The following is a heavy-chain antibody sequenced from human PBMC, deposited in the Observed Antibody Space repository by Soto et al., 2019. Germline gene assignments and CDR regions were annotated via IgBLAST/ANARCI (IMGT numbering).Heavy chain of an antibody. CDR3: ARHYYDSSAYHFVGLDY. D-gene: IGHD3-22*01. V-gene: IGHV4-30-4*01. J-gene: IGHJ4*02. CDR2: IYYSGST. CDR1: GDSITNGNYY. Sequence: ASETLSLTCTVSGDSITNGNYYWSWIRQPPGKGLEWIGYIYYSGSTYSNPSLNGRLTMSVDTSTNQFSLKLSSVTAADTALYYCARHYYDSSAYHFVGLDYWGQGTLVTVSS.